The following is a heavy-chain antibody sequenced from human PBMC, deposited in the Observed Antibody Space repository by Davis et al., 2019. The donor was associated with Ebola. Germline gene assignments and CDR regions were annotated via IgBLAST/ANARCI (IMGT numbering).Heavy chain of an antibody. Sequence: PSEPLSLTCTGPGGSISTYYWSWIRQPAGKGLPWIGRTHTRGSTNYNPSLKSRVTMSVDTSKRQFSLILSSVTAADTAVYYCARRVEMTLGGSYNWFDSWGQGTLVTVSS. D-gene: IGHD1-26*01. CDR3: ARRVEMTLGGSYNWFDS. J-gene: IGHJ5*01. CDR1: GGSISTYY. CDR2: THTRGST. V-gene: IGHV4-4*07.